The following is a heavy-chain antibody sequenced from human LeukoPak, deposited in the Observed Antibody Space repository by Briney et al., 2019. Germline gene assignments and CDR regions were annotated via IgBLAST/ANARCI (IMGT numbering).Heavy chain of an antibody. CDR2: TSPNSGGT. V-gene: IGHV1-2*02. Sequence: GASVKVSCKASGYTFTGYYMHWVRQAPGQGLEWMGWTSPNSGGTNYAQKFQGRVTMTRDTSISTAYMELSRLRSDDTAVYYCARGLVGATTRFDPWGQGTLVTVSS. J-gene: IGHJ5*02. CDR1: GYTFTGYY. D-gene: IGHD1-26*01. CDR3: ARGLVGATTRFDP.